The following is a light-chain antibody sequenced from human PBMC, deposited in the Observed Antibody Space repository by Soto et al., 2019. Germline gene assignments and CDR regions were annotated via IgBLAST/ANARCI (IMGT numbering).Light chain of an antibody. Sequence: IVMRRSPATLCVTQGERPSLXXRDSQSVSSNLAWYQQKPGQAPRLVXYGASTRATGIPARFSGSGSGTEFTLTISSLQYEDFAVYYCQQYNNWPPGTFGPGTKVDIK. CDR2: GAS. J-gene: IGKJ3*01. V-gene: IGKV3-15*01. CDR3: QQYNNWPPGT. CDR1: QSVSSN.